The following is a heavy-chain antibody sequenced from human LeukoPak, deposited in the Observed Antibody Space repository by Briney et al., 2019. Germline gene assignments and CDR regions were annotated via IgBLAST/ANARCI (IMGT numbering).Heavy chain of an antibody. J-gene: IGHJ3*02. CDR3: ARGRYCTATTCDAGGDAFDI. CDR1: GGSISNYY. Sequence: SETQSLTCTVSGGSISNYYWRWIRQPAGKGLEWIGRIYPRGSTTYSSSLKSRVTMSADTSKNHFSLNLTSLTAADTAVYYCARGRYCTATTCDAGGDAFDIWGQGTMVTVSS. V-gene: IGHV4-4*07. CDR2: IYPRGST. D-gene: IGHD2-2*01.